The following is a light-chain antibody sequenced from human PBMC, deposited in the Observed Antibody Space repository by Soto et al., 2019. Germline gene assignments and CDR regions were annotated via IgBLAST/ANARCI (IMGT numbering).Light chain of an antibody. V-gene: IGLV2-14*01. Sequence: QSALTQPASVSGSPGQSITISCTGTDSDVGGYNFVSWYQQHPGKAPKLMIYEVNNRPSGVSNRFSGSKSGNTASLTISGLQAEDEADYYCSSYTSASTLGVFGTGTKLTVL. CDR2: EVN. J-gene: IGLJ1*01. CDR1: DSDVGGYNF. CDR3: SSYTSASTLGV.